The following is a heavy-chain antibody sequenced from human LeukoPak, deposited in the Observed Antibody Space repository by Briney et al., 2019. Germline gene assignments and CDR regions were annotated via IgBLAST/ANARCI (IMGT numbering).Heavy chain of an antibody. J-gene: IGHJ5*02. CDR1: GYTLTELS. CDR3: ATAMFIAAAGTCWFDP. CDR2: FDPEDGET. D-gene: IGHD6-13*01. Sequence: ASVKVSCGVSGYTLTELSMHWVRQAPGKGLEWMGGFDPEDGETIYAQKFQGRVTMTEDTSTDTAYMELSSLRSEDTAVYYCATAMFIAAAGTCWFDPWGQGTLVTVSS. V-gene: IGHV1-24*01.